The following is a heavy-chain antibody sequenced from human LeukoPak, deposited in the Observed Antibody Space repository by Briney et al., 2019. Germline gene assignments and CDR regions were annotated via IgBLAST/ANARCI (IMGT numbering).Heavy chain of an antibody. D-gene: IGHD3-22*01. CDR1: GFTFSTYS. V-gene: IGHV3-48*04. CDR3: ASDYYDSSGYSRPDHFDY. CDR2: IGSSGTTI. J-gene: IGHJ4*02. Sequence: GGSLRLSCAVSGFTFSTYSMDWVRQAPGKGLEWVSYIGSSGTTIYYADFVKGRFTISRDNARNSLYLQMNSLRAEDTAVYYCASDYYDSSGYSRPDHFDYWGQGTLVTVSS.